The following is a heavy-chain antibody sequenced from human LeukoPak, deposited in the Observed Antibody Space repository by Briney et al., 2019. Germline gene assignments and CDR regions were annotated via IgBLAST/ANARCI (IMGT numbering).Heavy chain of an antibody. CDR1: GFTFSSYS. J-gene: IGHJ3*02. Sequence: GGSLRLSCAASGFTFSSYSMNWVRQAPGKGLEWVSYISSSSSTIYYADSVKGRFTISRDNAKNSLYLQMNSLRAEDTAVYYCARERIAVAGAFDIWGQGTMVTVSS. CDR3: ARERIAVAGAFDI. CDR2: ISSSSSTI. D-gene: IGHD6-19*01. V-gene: IGHV3-48*01.